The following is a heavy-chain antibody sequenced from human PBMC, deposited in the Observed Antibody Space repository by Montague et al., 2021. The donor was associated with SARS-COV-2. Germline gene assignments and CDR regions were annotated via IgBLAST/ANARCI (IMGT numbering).Heavy chain of an antibody. CDR3: ARGRPVQGSFRHFDSISSGALDI. CDR2: INQGGAP. J-gene: IGHJ3*02. Sequence: SETLSLTCAVSRGSFGNYYWTWIRQSPGKGLEWIGEINQGGAPNYTPSLKSRVTISLDTSKEQISLKLNSVTVADTAVFFCARGRPVQGSFRHFDSISSGALDIWAQGSLVIVSS. D-gene: IGHD3-9*01. V-gene: IGHV4-34*01. CDR1: RGSFGNYY.